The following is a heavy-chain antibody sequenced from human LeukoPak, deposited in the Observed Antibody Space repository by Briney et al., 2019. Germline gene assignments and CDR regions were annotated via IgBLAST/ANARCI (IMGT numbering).Heavy chain of an antibody. J-gene: IGHJ5*02. CDR3: ATLYYYDSSLRDP. CDR1: GYTFTGYY. V-gene: IGHV1-2*02. Sequence: GASVKVSCKTSGYTFTGYYMHWVRQAPGQGLEWMGWINPNSGGTNYAQKFQGRVTMTRDTSISTAYMELSRLRSDDTAVYYCATLYYYDSSLRDPWGQGTLVTVSS. D-gene: IGHD3-22*01. CDR2: INPNSGGT.